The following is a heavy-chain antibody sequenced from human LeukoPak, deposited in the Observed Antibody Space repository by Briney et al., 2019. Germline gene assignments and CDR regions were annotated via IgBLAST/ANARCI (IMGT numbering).Heavy chain of an antibody. V-gene: IGHV3-11*04. CDR3: ARIILGAGNYYYYYYMDV. Sequence: PGGSLRLSCAASGFTFSDYYMSWIRQAPGKGLEWVSYISSSGSTIYYADSVKGRFTISRDNAKNSLYLQMNSLRAEDTAVYYCARIILGAGNYYYYYYMDVWGKGTMVTVSS. CDR2: ISSSGSTI. CDR1: GFTFSDYY. D-gene: IGHD1-26*01. J-gene: IGHJ6*03.